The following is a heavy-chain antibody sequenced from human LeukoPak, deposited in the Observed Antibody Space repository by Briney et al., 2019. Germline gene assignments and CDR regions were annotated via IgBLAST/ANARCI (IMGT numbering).Heavy chain of an antibody. J-gene: IGHJ3*02. D-gene: IGHD3-22*01. CDR1: GFTFRSYS. V-gene: IGHV3-48*02. Sequence: GGSLRLSCAASGFTFRSYSMHWVRQAPGRGLEWVSYISSTSSTIYYADSVKGRFTISRDNAKNSLYLQMNSLRDEDTAVYYCARAAPYYYDSSGYSAFDSWGQGTMVTVSA. CDR3: ARAAPYYYDSSGYSAFDS. CDR2: ISSTSSTI.